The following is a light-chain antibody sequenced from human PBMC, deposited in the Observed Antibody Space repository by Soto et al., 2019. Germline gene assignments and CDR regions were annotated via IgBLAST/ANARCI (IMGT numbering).Light chain of an antibody. Sequence: EIVLTQSPGTLSLSPGERATLSCRASQSVSSSYLAWYQHKPGQAPRLLIYGASSRATGIPARFSGSGSGTDFTLTISRLEAEDFAVYYCQQYGSSPSTFGQGTKVEIK. CDR1: QSVSSSY. V-gene: IGKV3-20*01. CDR3: QQYGSSPST. J-gene: IGKJ1*01. CDR2: GAS.